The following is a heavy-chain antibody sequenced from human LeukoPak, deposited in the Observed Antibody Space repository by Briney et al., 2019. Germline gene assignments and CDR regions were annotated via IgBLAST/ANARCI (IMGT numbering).Heavy chain of an antibody. D-gene: IGHD3-10*01. Sequence: GRSLRLSCAASGFTFSSYGMHWVRQAPGKGLEWVSAISGSGGSTYYADSVKGRFTISRDNAKNSLYLQMNSLRAEDTAVYYCASYYGSGSYYNVYFDYWGQGTLVTVSS. J-gene: IGHJ4*02. CDR3: ASYYGSGSYYNVYFDY. CDR1: GFTFSSYG. CDR2: ISGSGGST. V-gene: IGHV3-21*04.